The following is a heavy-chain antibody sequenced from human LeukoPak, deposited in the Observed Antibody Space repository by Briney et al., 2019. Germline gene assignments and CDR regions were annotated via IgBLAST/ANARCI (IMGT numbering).Heavy chain of an antibody. CDR1: GDTLNNYS. V-gene: IGHV1-46*02. CDR2: INPSGGST. Sequence: ASVKVSCKASGDTLNNYSISWVRQAPGQGLEWMGIINPSGGSTSYAQKFQGRVTMTRDTSTSTVYMELSSLRSEDTAVYYCARDPCGGSCYEGFDPWGQGTLVTVSS. CDR3: ARDPCGGSCYEGFDP. J-gene: IGHJ5*02. D-gene: IGHD2-15*01.